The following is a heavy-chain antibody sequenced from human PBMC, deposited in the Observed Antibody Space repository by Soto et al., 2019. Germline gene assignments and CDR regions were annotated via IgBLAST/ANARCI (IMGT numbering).Heavy chain of an antibody. CDR3: ASLPMSRRDLDH. Sequence: QLQLQESGPGLVKPSETLSLTCTVSGDSISSSNYYWGWIRQPPGKGLEWIGSMYKGGSTYYTPSIKSRVTTAVDTTKHQFSLQLSSVSDTDTAVYYCASLPMSRRDLDHEGQGTLGTFSS. V-gene: IGHV4-39*01. CDR1: GDSISSSNYY. D-gene: IGHD3-10*01. CDR2: MYKGGST. J-gene: IGHJ4*02.